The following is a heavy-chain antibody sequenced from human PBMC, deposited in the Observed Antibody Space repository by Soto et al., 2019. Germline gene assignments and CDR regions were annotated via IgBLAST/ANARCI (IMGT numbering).Heavy chain of an antibody. V-gene: IGHV1-69*13. CDR3: ARANCSSTSCYYDAFDI. J-gene: IGHJ3*02. D-gene: IGHD2-2*01. CDR1: GGTFSSYA. Sequence: ASVKVSCKASGGTFSSYAISWVRQAPGQGLEWMGGIIPIFGTANYAQKFQGRVTITADESTSTAYMELSSLRSEDTAVYYCARANCSSTSCYYDAFDIWGQGTMVTVSS. CDR2: IIPIFGTA.